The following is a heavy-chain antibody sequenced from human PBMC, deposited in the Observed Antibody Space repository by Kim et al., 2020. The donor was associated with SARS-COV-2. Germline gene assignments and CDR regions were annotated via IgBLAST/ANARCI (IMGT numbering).Heavy chain of an antibody. CDR2: ISDGTTT. V-gene: IGHV3-53*01. Sequence: GGSLRLSCAASGFSVSSNFMAWVRQAPGKGLAWVSLISDGTTTYYADSVKGRFSISRDNSKNMLFLQMNSLRGEDTAVYYCAGVSYISLVPHFYHGGQGNLLTVSS. CDR3: AGVSYISLVPHFYH. CDR1: GFSVSSNF. J-gene: IGHJ4*02. D-gene: IGHD2-8*02.